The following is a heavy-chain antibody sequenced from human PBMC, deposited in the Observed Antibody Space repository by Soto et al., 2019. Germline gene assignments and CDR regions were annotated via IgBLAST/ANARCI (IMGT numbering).Heavy chain of an antibody. CDR3: ARESIAVAGTVNAFDI. J-gene: IGHJ3*02. Sequence: GGSLRLSCAASGFTFSSYWMSWVRQAPGKGLEWVANIKQDGSEKYYVDSVKGRFTISRDNAKSSLYLQMNSLRAEDTAVYYCARESIAVAGTVNAFDIWGQGTMVTVSS. CDR1: GFTFSSYW. CDR2: IKQDGSEK. D-gene: IGHD6-19*01. V-gene: IGHV3-7*01.